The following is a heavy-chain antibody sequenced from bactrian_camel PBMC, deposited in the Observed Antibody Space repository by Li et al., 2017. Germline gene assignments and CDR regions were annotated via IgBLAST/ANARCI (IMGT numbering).Heavy chain of an antibody. V-gene: IGHV3S61*01. Sequence: QLVESGGGLVQPGGSLRVSCTASGFTFESSDWAWYRQTPGKEREGVAIIYSDDYSTYYGDSVKGRFTISKDNAKNVVYLQLNSLNTEDMAMYYCVRGAWDNGFDYWGQGTQVTV. CDR3: VRGAWDNGFDY. CDR1: GFTFESSD. CDR2: IYSDDYST. J-gene: IGHJ4*01. D-gene: IGHD1*01.